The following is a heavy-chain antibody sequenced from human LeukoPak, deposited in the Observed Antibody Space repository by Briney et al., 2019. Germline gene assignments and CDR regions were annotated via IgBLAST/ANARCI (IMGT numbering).Heavy chain of an antibody. V-gene: IGHV5-51*01. CDR1: GDRLTNNW. CDR3: ARRSHAFDI. Sequence: GESLQISCKISGDRLTNNWIGWGRQVPGKGLEWLGLIYPGNSDTRYSPFFQGQVTFSVDTSISTAYLQWSSLKASDTAMYYCARRSHAFDIWGQGTMVTVSS. J-gene: IGHJ3*02. CDR2: IYPGNSDT.